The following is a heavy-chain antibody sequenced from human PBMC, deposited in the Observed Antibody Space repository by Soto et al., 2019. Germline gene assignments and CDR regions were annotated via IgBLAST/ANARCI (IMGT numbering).Heavy chain of an antibody. CDR3: ARDAYCSSTSCYLGSFGY. CDR1: GYTFTSYA. CDR2: INAGNGNT. J-gene: IGHJ4*02. V-gene: IGHV1-3*01. D-gene: IGHD2-2*01. Sequence: RASVKVSCKASGYTFTSYAMHWVRQAPGQRLEWMGWINAGNGNTKYSQKFQGRVTITRDTSASTAYMELSSLRSEDTAVYYCARDAYCSSTSCYLGSFGYWGQGTLVTVSS.